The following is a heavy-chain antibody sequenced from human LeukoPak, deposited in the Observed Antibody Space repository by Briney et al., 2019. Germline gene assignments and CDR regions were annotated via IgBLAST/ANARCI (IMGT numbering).Heavy chain of an antibody. D-gene: IGHD5-12*01. CDR2: IIPIFGTA. CDR3: AAPLVATISGYYYMDV. Sequence: SVKVSCKASGGTFSSYAISWVRQAPGQGLEWMGGIIPIFGTANYAQKFQGRVTITADKSTSTAYMELSSLRSEDTAVYYCAAPLVATISGYYYMDVWGKGTTVTVSS. CDR1: GGTFSSYA. J-gene: IGHJ6*03. V-gene: IGHV1-69*06.